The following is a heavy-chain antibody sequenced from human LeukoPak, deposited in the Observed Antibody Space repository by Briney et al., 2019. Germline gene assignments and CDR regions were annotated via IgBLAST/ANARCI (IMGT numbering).Heavy chain of an antibody. CDR3: AREGEMATIAN. CDR2: INPSGGST. J-gene: IGHJ4*02. CDR1: GYTFTSYY. Sequence: ASVKVFCKASGYTFTSYYMHWVRQAPGQGLEWMGIINPSGGSTSYAQKFQGRVTMTRDTSTSTVYMELSSLRSEDTAVYYCAREGEMATIANWGQGTLVTVSS. D-gene: IGHD5-24*01. V-gene: IGHV1-46*01.